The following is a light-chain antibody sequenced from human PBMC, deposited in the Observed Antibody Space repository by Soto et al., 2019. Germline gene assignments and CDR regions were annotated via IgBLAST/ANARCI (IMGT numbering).Light chain of an antibody. V-gene: IGKV1-5*03. CDR3: QQYNSYPWT. Sequence: DILMTQSPSTLSESLGDTVTITCRASQSVSNCLAWYQQKPGKAPKFLIYKASTRESGVASRFSGSGSGTDFTLTISRLQHDDFATYYCQQYNSYPWTFGQGTKVEIK. CDR1: QSVSNC. J-gene: IGKJ1*01. CDR2: KAS.